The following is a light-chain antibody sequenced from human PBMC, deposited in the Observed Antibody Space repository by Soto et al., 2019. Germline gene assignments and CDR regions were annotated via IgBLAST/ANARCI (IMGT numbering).Light chain of an antibody. CDR3: QQSYSTPT. J-gene: IGKJ2*01. CDR1: QSISSY. CDR2: TAS. V-gene: IGKV1-39*01. Sequence: DIQMTQSPSSLSASVGDRVTITCRASQSISSYLNWYQQKPGKAPELLIYTASNLQSRVPSRLRGSGSGTDFTLPISSLQHEDFPTYYCQQSYSTPTFGQGTKLEIK.